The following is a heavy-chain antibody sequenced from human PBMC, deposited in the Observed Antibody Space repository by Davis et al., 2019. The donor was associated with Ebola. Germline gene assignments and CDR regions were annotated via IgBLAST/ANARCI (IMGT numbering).Heavy chain of an antibody. CDR3: AKAGSNVDY. CDR1: GFTFSSYA. Sequence: SLKIPCAASGFTFSSYAISSVRQAPWKGLEWVSAISGSGGSTYYADSVKGRLTISRDNSKNTLYLQMNSLRAEDKAGYYCAKAGSNVDYWGQGTLVTVSS. D-gene: IGHD6-13*01. CDR2: ISGSGGST. J-gene: IGHJ4*02. V-gene: IGHV3-23*01.